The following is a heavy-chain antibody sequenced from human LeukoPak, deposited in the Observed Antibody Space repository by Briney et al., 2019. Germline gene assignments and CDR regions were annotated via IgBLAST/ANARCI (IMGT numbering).Heavy chain of an antibody. D-gene: IGHD3-22*01. CDR1: GGSISSSSYY. CDR2: IYYSGST. V-gene: IGHV4-39*01. Sequence: SETLSLTCTVSGGSISSSSYYWGWIRQPPGKGLEWIGSIYYSGSTYYNPSLKSRFTISVDTSKNQFSLKLSSVTAADTAVYYCARRYYYDSSGYFDYWGQGTLVTVSS. CDR3: ARRYYYDSSGYFDY. J-gene: IGHJ4*02.